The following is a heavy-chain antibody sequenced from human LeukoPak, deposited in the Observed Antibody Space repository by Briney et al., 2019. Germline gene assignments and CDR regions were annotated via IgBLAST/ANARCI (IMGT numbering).Heavy chain of an antibody. D-gene: IGHD2-2*02. Sequence: ASVKVSCKASGYTFTSYGISWVRQAPGQGLERMGWISAYNGNTNYAQKLQGRVTMTTDTSTSTAYMELRSLRSDDTAVYYCARYCSSTSCYTLDYWGQGTLVTVSS. V-gene: IGHV1-18*01. J-gene: IGHJ4*02. CDR3: ARYCSSTSCYTLDY. CDR1: GYTFTSYG. CDR2: ISAYNGNT.